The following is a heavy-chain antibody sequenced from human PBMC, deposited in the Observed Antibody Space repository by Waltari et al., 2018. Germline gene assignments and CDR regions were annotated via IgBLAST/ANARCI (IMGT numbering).Heavy chain of an antibody. D-gene: IGHD3-22*01. V-gene: IGHV1-24*01. CDR2: VDPEDGET. Sequence: QVQLVPSGAEVKKPGASVRVSCKVSGYTLTELAMHWVRPAPGKGLEGMGGVDPEDGETIYAQKFQGRVTMTEDTSTDTAYMELSSLRSEDTAVYYCATPHHKWLARYYGMDVWGQGTTVTVSS. J-gene: IGHJ6*02. CDR3: ATPHHKWLARYYGMDV. CDR1: GYTLTELA.